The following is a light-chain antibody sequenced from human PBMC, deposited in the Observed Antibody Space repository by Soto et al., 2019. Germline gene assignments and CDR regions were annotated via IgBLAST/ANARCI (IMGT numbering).Light chain of an antibody. CDR2: WES. V-gene: IGKV4-1*01. CDR3: QQYYTLPLT. Sequence: DIVMTQSPDSLAVSLGERATINCESSQSVLFTSNNKNYLAWYQQKPGQPPKLLLSWESARESGVPERFSGSGSGTLFTLSISSLQAEDVAVYYCQQYYTLPLTFGGGTKVEIK. CDR1: QSVLFTSNNKNY. J-gene: IGKJ4*01.